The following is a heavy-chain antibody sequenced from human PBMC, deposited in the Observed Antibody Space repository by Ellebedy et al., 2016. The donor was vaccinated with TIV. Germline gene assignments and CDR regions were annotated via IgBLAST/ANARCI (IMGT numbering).Heavy chain of an antibody. CDR1: GFTFSSYW. V-gene: IGHV3-74*01. D-gene: IGHD3-10*01. J-gene: IGHJ4*02. CDR3: ARDHSAAFFDY. CDR2: INSDGSST. Sequence: GESLKISCAASGFTFSSYWMHWVRQAPGKGLVWVSRINSDGSSTSYADSVKGRFTISRDNAKNTLFLQMSSLRGEDTGVYYCARDHSAAFFDYWGQGILVTVSS.